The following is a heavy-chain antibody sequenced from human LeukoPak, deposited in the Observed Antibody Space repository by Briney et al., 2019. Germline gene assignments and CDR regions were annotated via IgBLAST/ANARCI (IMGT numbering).Heavy chain of an antibody. V-gene: IGHV3-7*03. CDR1: GFTLSNHW. CDR2: VNRDGSET. Sequence: HTGGSLRLSCAASGFTLSNHWMTWVCQVPGRGPEWVANVNRDGSETYYLDSVKGRFTISKDNAKNSLYLQMNSLRAEDTALYHCARNNGMDVWGQGTTVIVSS. CDR3: ARNNGMDV. J-gene: IGHJ6*02.